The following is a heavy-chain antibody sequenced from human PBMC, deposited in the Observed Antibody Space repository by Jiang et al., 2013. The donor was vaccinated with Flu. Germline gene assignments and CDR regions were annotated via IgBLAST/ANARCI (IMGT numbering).Heavy chain of an antibody. J-gene: IGHJ6*02. CDR1: GGSISSYY. Sequence: LLKPSETLSLTCTVSGGSISSYYWSWIRQPPGKGLEWIGYIYYSGSTNYNPSLKSRVTISVDTSKNQFSLKLSSVTAADTAVYYCARLPASLGEEDYYYGMDVWGQGDHGHRLL. CDR2: IYYSGST. D-gene: IGHD3-10*01. CDR3: ARLPASLGEEDYYYGMDV. V-gene: IGHV4-59*08.